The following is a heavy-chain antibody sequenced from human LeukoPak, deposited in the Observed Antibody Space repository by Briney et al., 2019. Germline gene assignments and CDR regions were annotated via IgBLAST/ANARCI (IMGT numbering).Heavy chain of an antibody. CDR3: ARGGVVPAARDPYYYYYMDV. CDR1: GGTFSSYT. Sequence: ASVKVSCKASGGTFSSYTISWVRQAPGQGLEWTGRIIPILGIANYAQKFQGRVTITADKSTSTAYMELSSLRSEDTAVYYCARGGVVPAARDPYYYYYMDVWGKGTTVTVSS. V-gene: IGHV1-69*02. CDR2: IIPILGIA. J-gene: IGHJ6*03. D-gene: IGHD2-2*01.